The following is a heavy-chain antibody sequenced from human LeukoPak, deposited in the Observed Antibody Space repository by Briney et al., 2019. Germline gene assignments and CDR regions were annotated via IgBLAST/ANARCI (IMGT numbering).Heavy chain of an antibody. J-gene: IGHJ4*02. CDR3: ARGPPGVLRFLEWDSPLEY. V-gene: IGHV1-69*06. D-gene: IGHD3-3*01. CDR1: GGTFSSYA. CDR2: IIPIFGTT. Sequence: ASVKVSCKASGGTFSSYAISWVRQAPGQGLEWMGGIIPIFGTTNYAQKFQGRVTITADKSTSTAHMELTSLRCEDTAVYYCARGPPGVLRFLEWDSPLEYWGQGTLVTVFS.